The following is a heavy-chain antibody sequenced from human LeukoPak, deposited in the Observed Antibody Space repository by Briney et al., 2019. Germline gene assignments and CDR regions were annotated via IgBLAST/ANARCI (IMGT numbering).Heavy chain of an antibody. CDR3: ARGYLHQFTMIGRDAFDI. CDR2: IYYSGST. CDR1: GGSISSYY. J-gene: IGHJ3*02. V-gene: IGHV4-59*12. D-gene: IGHD3-22*01. Sequence: SETLSLTCTVSGGSISSYYWSWIRQPPGKGLEWIGYIYYSGSTNYNPSLKSRVTISVDTSKNQFSLKLSSVTAADTAVYYCARGYLHQFTMIGRDAFDIWGQGTMVTVSS.